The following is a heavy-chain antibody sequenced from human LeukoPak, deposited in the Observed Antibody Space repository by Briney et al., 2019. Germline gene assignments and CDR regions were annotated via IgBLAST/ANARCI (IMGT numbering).Heavy chain of an antibody. CDR1: GFSFSDYN. CDR3: ARDRTPFDY. J-gene: IGHJ4*02. CDR2: ITTSSTYI. D-gene: IGHD2-2*01. V-gene: IGHV3-21*04. Sequence: GGSLRLSCAASGFSFSDYNMHWVRQAPGKALEWVSSITTSSTYIYYGDSVKGRFTISRDNAKNSLYLQMNGLRAEDTAVYYCARDRTPFDYWGQGTLVTVSS.